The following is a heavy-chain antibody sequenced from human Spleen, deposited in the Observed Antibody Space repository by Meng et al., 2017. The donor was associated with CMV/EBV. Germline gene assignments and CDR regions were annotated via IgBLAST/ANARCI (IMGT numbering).Heavy chain of an antibody. CDR2: ISGRSAST. D-gene: IGHD6-13*01. V-gene: IGHV3-23*01. J-gene: IGHJ4*02. CDR1: GFTFSSYA. CDR3: AKGPYQQLAIFYSDY. Sequence: GFTFSSYALSWVRQAPGRGLEWVSSISGRSASTYYADSVQGRFTISRDNSKNTLYLQMNSLRADDSAIYYCAKGPYQQLAIFYSDYWGQGTLVTVSS.